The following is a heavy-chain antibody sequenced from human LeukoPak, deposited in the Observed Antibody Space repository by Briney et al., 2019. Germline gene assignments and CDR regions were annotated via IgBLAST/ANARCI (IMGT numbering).Heavy chain of an antibody. CDR2: IYYSGST. V-gene: IGHV4-59*01. D-gene: IGHD2-8*01. CDR3: ARDRCTNGVCYTDY. Sequence: SETLSLTCTVSGGSISSYYWSWIRQPPGKGLEWIGYIYYSGSTNYNPSLKSRVTISVDTSKNQFSLKLSSVTAADTAVCYCARDRCTNGVCYTDYWGQGTLVTVSS. CDR1: GGSISSYY. J-gene: IGHJ4*02.